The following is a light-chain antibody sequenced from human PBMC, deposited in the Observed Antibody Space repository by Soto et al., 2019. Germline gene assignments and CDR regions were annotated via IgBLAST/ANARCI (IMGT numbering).Light chain of an antibody. Sequence: EIVLTQSPATLSLSPGERATLSCRASQSVSSYSAWYQQKPGQAPRLLIYDASNRATGIPARFSGSGSGTDFTLTISSLEPEDFAVYYCQQRSNWPRTFGQGNKVDIK. V-gene: IGKV3-11*01. CDR1: QSVSSY. CDR3: QQRSNWPRT. CDR2: DAS. J-gene: IGKJ1*01.